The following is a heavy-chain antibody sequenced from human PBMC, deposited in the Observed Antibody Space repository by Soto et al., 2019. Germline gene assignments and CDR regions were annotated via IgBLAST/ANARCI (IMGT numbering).Heavy chain of an antibody. CDR3: ARESSDKCYTCGMDV. Sequence: QVQLVQSGAEVKKPGSSVKVSCKASGGTFSSYAISWVRQAPGQGLEWMGGIIPMFGTANYAQEFQGRVTIIADESTSTVHMELGSLRSEDTAIYYCARESSDKCYTCGMDVWGQGTTVTVSS. J-gene: IGHJ6*02. V-gene: IGHV1-69*01. CDR2: IIPMFGTA. CDR1: GGTFSSYA. D-gene: IGHD2-2*02.